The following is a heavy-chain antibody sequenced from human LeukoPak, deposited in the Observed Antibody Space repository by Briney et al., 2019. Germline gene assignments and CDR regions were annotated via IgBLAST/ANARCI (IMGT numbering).Heavy chain of an antibody. V-gene: IGHV3-53*01. J-gene: IGHJ4*02. Sequence: GGSLRLSCAASGFTVSSNYMSWVRQAPGKGLEWVSVIYSGGSTYYADSVKGRFTISRDNAKNSLYLQMNSLRAEDTAVYYCARGSYGSGSYYIHWGQGTLVTVSS. CDR3: ARGSYGSGSYYIH. CDR2: IYSGGST. D-gene: IGHD3-10*01. CDR1: GFTVSSNY.